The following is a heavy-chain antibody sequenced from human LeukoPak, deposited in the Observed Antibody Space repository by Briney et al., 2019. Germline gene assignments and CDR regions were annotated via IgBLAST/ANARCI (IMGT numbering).Heavy chain of an antibody. CDR3: ARHVLRYFDWSSNWFDP. D-gene: IGHD3-9*01. Sequence: SETLSLTCTVSGGSISSYYWSWIRQPPGKGLVWIGYIYYSGSTNYNPSLKSRVTISVDTSKNQFSLKLSSVTAADTAVYYCARHVLRYFDWSSNWFDPWGQGTLVTVSS. CDR2: IYYSGST. J-gene: IGHJ5*02. CDR1: GGSISSYY. V-gene: IGHV4-59*01.